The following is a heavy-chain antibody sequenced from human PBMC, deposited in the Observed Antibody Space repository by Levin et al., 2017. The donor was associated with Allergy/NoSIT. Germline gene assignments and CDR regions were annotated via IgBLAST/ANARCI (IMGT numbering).Heavy chain of an antibody. Sequence: SETLSLTCAVYGGSFSGYYWSWIRQPPGKGLEWIGEINHSGSTNYNPSLKSRVTISVDTSKNQFSLKLSSVTAADTAVYYCARRLRTPGGVRGVIRLGGAFDIWGQGTMVTVSS. J-gene: IGHJ3*02. D-gene: IGHD3-10*01. CDR2: INHSGST. CDR1: GGSFSGYY. V-gene: IGHV4-34*01. CDR3: ARRLRTPGGVRGVIRLGGAFDI.